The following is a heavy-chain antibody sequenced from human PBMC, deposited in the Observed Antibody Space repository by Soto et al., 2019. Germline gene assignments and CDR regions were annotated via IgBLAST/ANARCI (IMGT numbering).Heavy chain of an antibody. V-gene: IGHV4-34*01. CDR2: INHSGTV. CDR3: ARAGAALVRGSIGGIDY. Sequence: QVHLQQWGAGLLKPSETLSLTCAVNGGAFNGYYWTWIRQSPRKGLQWIGEINHSGTVDYNPSLKSRVTFSIDTSKKQFSLTLTSVTADDTAVYYCARAGAALVRGSIGGIDYWGQGTLVTVSS. J-gene: IGHJ4*02. D-gene: IGHD3-10*01. CDR1: GGAFNGYY.